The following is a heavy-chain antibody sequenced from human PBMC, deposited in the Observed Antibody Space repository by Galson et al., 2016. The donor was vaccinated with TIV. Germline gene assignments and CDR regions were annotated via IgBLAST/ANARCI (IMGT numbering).Heavy chain of an antibody. CDR2: IKSNTDGGTT. V-gene: IGHV3-15*01. CDR3: AKENRGLAGSY. CDR1: GFTISNAW. Sequence: SLRLSCAGSGFTISNAWMSWVRQAPGKGLEWVGRIKSNTDGGTTDYAAPVKGRFTISRDDSSNTVSLQMNSLSAEDTAVYYCAKENRGLAGSYWGQGTLVTVSS. J-gene: IGHJ4*02. D-gene: IGHD6-19*01.